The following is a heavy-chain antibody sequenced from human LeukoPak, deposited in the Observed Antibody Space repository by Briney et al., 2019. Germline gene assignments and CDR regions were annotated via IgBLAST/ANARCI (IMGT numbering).Heavy chain of an antibody. D-gene: IGHD4-23*01. Sequence: PGGSLRLSCAASGFTFSSYGMSWVRQAPGKGLEWVSAISGSGGSTYYADSVKGRFTISRDNSKNTLYLQMNSLRAEDTAVYYCAKDKGRYLTQFDYWGQGTLVTVSS. CDR3: AKDKGRYLTQFDY. J-gene: IGHJ4*02. CDR1: GFTFSSYG. CDR2: ISGSGGST. V-gene: IGHV3-23*01.